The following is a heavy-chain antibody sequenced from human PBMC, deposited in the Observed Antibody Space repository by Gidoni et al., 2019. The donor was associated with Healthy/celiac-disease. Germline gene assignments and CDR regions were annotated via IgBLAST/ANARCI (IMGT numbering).Heavy chain of an antibody. Sequence: QVQLVHSGAAVKMPGSSVKVSCKASGGTFSSYAISWVRQAPGQGLEWLGGIIPIFGTANYAQKFQGRVTITADKSTSTAYMELSSLRSEDTAVYYCARGYSYGSPNDYWGQGTLVTVSS. V-gene: IGHV1-69*06. J-gene: IGHJ4*02. CDR3: ARGYSYGSPNDY. CDR2: IIPIFGTA. CDR1: GGTFSSYA. D-gene: IGHD5-18*01.